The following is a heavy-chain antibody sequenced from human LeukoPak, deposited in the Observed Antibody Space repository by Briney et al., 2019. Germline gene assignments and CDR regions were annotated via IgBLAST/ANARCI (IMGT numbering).Heavy chain of an antibody. CDR1: GGTFSSYA. D-gene: IGHD3-10*01. V-gene: IGHV1-69*06. CDR3: ARVPPYGSGRHYFDY. J-gene: IGHJ4*02. Sequence: ASVKVSCKASGGTFSSYAISWVRQAPGQGLEWMGGIIPIFGTANYAQKFQGRVTITADKSTSTAYMGLSSLRSEDTAVYYCARVPPYGSGRHYFDYWGQGTLVTVSS. CDR2: IIPIFGTA.